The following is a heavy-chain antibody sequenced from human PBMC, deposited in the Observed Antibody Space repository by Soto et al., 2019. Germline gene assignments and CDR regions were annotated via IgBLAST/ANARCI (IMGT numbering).Heavy chain of an antibody. Sequence: QAHLEQSGAEVKRPGASVTVSCKASGYTFSDFDINWLRQAAGQGPEWMGWMNAKSGDTFSAQRFQRKFSMTWDTSLNTAYMEVGSLTSDDAAIYYCARGNPFNYAGFDVWGQGTTVAVSS. J-gene: IGHJ6*02. CDR1: GYTFSDFD. D-gene: IGHD3-16*01. V-gene: IGHV1-8*01. CDR2: MNAKSGDT. CDR3: ARGNPFNYAGFDV.